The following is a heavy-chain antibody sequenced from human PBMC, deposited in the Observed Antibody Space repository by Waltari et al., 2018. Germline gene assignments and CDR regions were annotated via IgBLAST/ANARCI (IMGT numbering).Heavy chain of an antibody. J-gene: IGHJ1*01. CDR2: IYPGYSDT. V-gene: IGHV5-51*01. CDR1: GYSFTSYW. CDR3: ASSRGYSYGFATEYFQH. D-gene: IGHD5-18*01. Sequence: EVQLVQSGAEVKKRGESLKISCKGYGYSFTSYWIGWVRRMPGQGLAWMGIIYPGYSDTRYSPSFQGQVTISADKSISTAYLQWSSLKASDTAMYYCASSRGYSYGFATEYFQHWGQGTLVTVSS.